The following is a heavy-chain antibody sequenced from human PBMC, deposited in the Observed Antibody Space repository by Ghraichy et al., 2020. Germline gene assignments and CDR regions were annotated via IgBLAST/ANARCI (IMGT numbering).Heavy chain of an antibody. V-gene: IGHV4-59*01. CDR1: GGSISSYY. Sequence: SETLSLTCTVSGGSISSYYWSWIRQPPGKGLEWIGYIYYSGSTNYNPSLKSRVTISVDTSKNQFSLKLSSVTAADTAVYYCARVGPLEYISSSGPYYYYYMDVWGKGTTVTVSS. CDR2: IYYSGST. CDR3: ARVGPLEYISSSGPYYYYYMDV. D-gene: IGHD6-6*01. J-gene: IGHJ6*03.